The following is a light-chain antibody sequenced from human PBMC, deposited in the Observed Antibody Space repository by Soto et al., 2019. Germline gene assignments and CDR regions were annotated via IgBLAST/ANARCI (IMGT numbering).Light chain of an antibody. J-gene: IGKJ3*01. CDR3: QPYNTFLLT. CDR2: KAS. CDR1: QIISNW. V-gene: IGKV1-5*03. Sequence: DIQVTQSPSTLSASVGDSVTISCRASQIISNWLAWYQQKPGKAPKLLIYKASTLESGVPSRFSGSGSGTDCTLTISSLQPDDFATYYCQPYNTFLLTFGPGTRVDIK.